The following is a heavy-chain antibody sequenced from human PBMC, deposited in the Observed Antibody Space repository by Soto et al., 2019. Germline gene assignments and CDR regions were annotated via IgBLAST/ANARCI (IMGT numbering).Heavy chain of an antibody. CDR2: ISYDGRKK. Sequence: HPGGSLRLSCAASGFTFSSYSMHWVRQAPGKGLEWVAVISYDGRKKYYAESVKGRFTISRDNSKNTLYVQMNSLRAEDTAVYYCAKDVTGTTPYWGEGTLVTVSS. CDR1: GFTFSSYS. D-gene: IGHD1-20*01. CDR3: AKDVTGTTPY. J-gene: IGHJ4*02. V-gene: IGHV3-30*18.